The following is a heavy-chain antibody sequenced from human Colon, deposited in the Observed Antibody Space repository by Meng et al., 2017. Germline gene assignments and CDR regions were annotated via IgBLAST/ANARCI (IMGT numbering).Heavy chain of an antibody. Sequence: GGSLRLSCAASGLIFSKSGMHWVRQAPGKGLEWVAFIWSDGSSKFYTDSVRGRFTISRDNSKNTLSLQMDSLRVEDTAVYYCVRDKGVTCLENWGKGTLDTVAS. D-gene: IGHD3-10*01. J-gene: IGHJ4*01. V-gene: IGHV3-30*02. CDR1: GLIFSKSG. CDR2: IWSDGSSK. CDR3: VRDKGVTCLEN.